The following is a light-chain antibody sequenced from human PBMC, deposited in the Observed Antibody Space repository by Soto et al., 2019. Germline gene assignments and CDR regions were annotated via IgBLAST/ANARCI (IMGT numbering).Light chain of an antibody. CDR2: GAS. CDR1: QTISNTF. CDR3: QQYGSSPFT. J-gene: IGKJ3*01. Sequence: EIVLTQSPGTLSLSPGERATLSCRASQTISNTFLAWYQQRPGQAPRLLIYGASGRAAGIPDRFSGSGSGTDFTLSISRLEPEDFAVYYCQQYGSSPFTVGPGTKVDIK. V-gene: IGKV3-20*01.